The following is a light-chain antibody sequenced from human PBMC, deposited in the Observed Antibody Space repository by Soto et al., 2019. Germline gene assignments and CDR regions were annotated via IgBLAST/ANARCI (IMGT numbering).Light chain of an antibody. Sequence: QSVLTQPPSASGTPGQTVTISCSGSSSNIGTSSVHWYKHLPGTAPTPLIYTNDQRPSGVPDRFSGSKSGTSASLAISGQQSEEEDDYYCALGDDSLNCHVFGAGTKLTVL. CDR3: ALGDDSLNCHV. CDR2: TND. J-gene: IGLJ1*01. CDR1: SSNIGTSS. V-gene: IGLV1-44*01.